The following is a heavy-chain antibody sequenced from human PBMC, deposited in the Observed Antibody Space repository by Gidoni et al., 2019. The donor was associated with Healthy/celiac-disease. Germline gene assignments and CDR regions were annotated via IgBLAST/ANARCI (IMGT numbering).Heavy chain of an antibody. D-gene: IGHD3-3*01. Sequence: QVQRVESGGGVVAPGRSLSRSWAASGVPFGSEAVHWGRQAPGKGLGWVAVMSYDGSNKYYADSVKGRFTISRDNSKNTLYLQMNSLRAEDTAVYYCARAQDYDLWSGYSTEMGYFDDWGQGTLVTVSS. J-gene: IGHJ4*02. CDR1: GVPFGSEA. CDR3: ARAQDYDLWSGYSTEMGYFDD. CDR2: MSYDGSNK. V-gene: IGHV3-30-3*01.